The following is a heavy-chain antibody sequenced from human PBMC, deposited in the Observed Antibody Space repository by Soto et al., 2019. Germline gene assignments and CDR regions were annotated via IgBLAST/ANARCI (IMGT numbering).Heavy chain of an antibody. CDR1: GGSVRSSTYY. CDR2: IYYSGST. CDR3: ARRRLRLGELSTDYYYYGMDV. D-gene: IGHD3-16*02. Sequence: SETLSLTCTVSGGSVRSSTYYWGWIRQSPGKGLEWIGSIYYSGSTHNNPSLKSRVTISVDTSKNQFSLKLSSVTAADTAVYYCARRRLRLGELSTDYYYYGMDVWGQGTTVTVSS. V-gene: IGHV4-39*01. J-gene: IGHJ6*02.